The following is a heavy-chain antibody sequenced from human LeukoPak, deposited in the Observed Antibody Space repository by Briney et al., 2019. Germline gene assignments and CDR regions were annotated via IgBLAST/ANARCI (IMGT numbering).Heavy chain of an antibody. J-gene: IGHJ4*02. Sequence: SETLSLTCTVSGGSISSYYWSWLRQPPGKGLEWIGYIYTSGSTNYNPSLKSRVTISVDTSKNQFSLKLSSVTAADTAVYYCARSRAVYCSSTSCYEFDYWGQGTLVTVSS. D-gene: IGHD2-2*01. CDR1: GGSISSYY. CDR3: ARSRAVYCSSTSCYEFDY. CDR2: IYTSGST. V-gene: IGHV4-4*09.